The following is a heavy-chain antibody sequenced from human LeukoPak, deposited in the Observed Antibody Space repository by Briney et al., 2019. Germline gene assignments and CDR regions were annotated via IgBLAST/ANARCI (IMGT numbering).Heavy chain of an antibody. D-gene: IGHD6-6*01. CDR2: ISWNSGSI. V-gene: IGHV3-9*01. Sequence: PGGSLRLSSAASGFTFDDYAMHWVRQAPGKGLEWVSGISWNSGSIGYADSVKGRFTISRDNAKNSLYLQMNSLRAEDTALYYCAKDKSNYYYYGMDVWGQGTTVTVSS. CDR1: GFTFDDYA. CDR3: AKDKSNYYYYGMDV. J-gene: IGHJ6*02.